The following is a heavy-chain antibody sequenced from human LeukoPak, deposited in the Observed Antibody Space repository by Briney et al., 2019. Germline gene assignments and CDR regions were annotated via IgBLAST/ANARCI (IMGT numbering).Heavy chain of an antibody. V-gene: IGHV1-8*01. CDR1: GYTFTNYD. J-gene: IGHJ4*02. CDR2: MNSNTGNT. Sequence: ASVKVSCKASGYTFTNYDIMWLRQATGQGPEWMGWMNSNTGNTGSAQKFQGRVTMTRDTSINTAYMELHSLTSEDTAVYYCARGRGGTVVRGYLDYWGQGTLVTVSS. CDR3: ARGRGGTVVRGYLDY. D-gene: IGHD3-10*01.